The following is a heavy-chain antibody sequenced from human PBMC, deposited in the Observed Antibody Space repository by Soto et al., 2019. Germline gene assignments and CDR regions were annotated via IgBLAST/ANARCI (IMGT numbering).Heavy chain of an antibody. J-gene: IGHJ4*02. CDR3: ATRSLAFDF. Sequence: QVQMVQSGPEVKKPGASVKVSCKTSGYTFTSYGVAWVRQAPGQGLEWMGWISTSKGDTTYAQKFQGRVTMTTDTSTTTAYMELRSLRSDDTAVYYCATRSLAFDFWGQGTLVTVSS. CDR2: ISTSKGDT. V-gene: IGHV1-18*01. CDR1: GYTFTSYG.